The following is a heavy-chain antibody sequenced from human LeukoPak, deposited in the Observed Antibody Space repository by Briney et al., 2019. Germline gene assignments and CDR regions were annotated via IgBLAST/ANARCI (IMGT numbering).Heavy chain of an antibody. V-gene: IGHV4-34*01. Sequence: SETLSLTCAVYGGSFSGYYWSWIRQPPGKGLEWIGEINHSGSTNYNPSLKSRVTISVDTSKNQFSLKLSSVTAADTAVYHCARGLLRRVITSRVEYFQHWGQGTLVTVSS. CDR1: GGSFSGYY. CDR2: INHSGST. J-gene: IGHJ1*01. CDR3: ARGLLRRVITSRVEYFQH. D-gene: IGHD3-22*01.